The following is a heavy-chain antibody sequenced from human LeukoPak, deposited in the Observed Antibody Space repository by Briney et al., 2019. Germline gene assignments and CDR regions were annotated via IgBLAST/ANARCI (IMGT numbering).Heavy chain of an antibody. Sequence: GSLRIFCAASGFNFNTYDMQWVRQAPGKGLEWVGVISDDGSKKYYADSVKGRFTISRDNSKNTLYLQMNSLRAEDAAVYYCANGGGGSGNFYYFDYWGQGTLVTVSS. D-gene: IGHD3-10*01. CDR2: ISDDGSKK. CDR3: ANGGGGSGNFYYFDY. V-gene: IGHV3-30*18. CDR1: GFNFNTYD. J-gene: IGHJ4*02.